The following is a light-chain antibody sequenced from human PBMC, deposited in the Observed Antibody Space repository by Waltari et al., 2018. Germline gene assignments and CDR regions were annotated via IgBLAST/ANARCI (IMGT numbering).Light chain of an antibody. V-gene: IGKV3-20*01. Sequence: EIVLTQSPGPLSLSPGESATLSCRASQSVSKYLAWYQQKPGQAPRLLIYDASTRATGIPDRFSGSGSGTDFSLTFSRLEPEDFAVYYCQKYVSLPATFGQGTKVEIK. CDR1: QSVSKY. CDR3: QKYVSLPAT. CDR2: DAS. J-gene: IGKJ1*01.